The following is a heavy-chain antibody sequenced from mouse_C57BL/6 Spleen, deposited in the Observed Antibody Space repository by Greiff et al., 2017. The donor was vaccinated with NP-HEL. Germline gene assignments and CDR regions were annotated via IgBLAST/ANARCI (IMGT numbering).Heavy chain of an antibody. V-gene: IGHV1-18*01. CDR3: ARLGVTTVVATEAMDY. J-gene: IGHJ4*01. CDR2: INPNNGGT. D-gene: IGHD1-1*01. CDR1: GYTFTDYN. Sequence: EVQRVESGPELVKPGASVKIPCKASGYTFTDYNMDWVKQSHGKSLEWIGDINPNNGGTIYNQKFKGKATLTVDKSSSTAYMELRSLTSEDTAVYYCARLGVTTVVATEAMDYWGQGTSVTVSS.